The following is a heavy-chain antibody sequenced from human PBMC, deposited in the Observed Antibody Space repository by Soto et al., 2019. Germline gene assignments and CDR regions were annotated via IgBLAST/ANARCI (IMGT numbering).Heavy chain of an antibody. CDR2: INAHSGGT. CDR1: GFSFTGYY. D-gene: IGHD6-6*01. V-gene: IGHV1-2*02. CDR3: AKDLTRQLAYWLDP. Sequence: ASVKVSCKASGFSFTGYYIHWLRQAPGQGLEWMGWINAHSGGTKYAQKFQGRVTLTRDTSIATAYLTLTSLTSDDTALYYCAKDLTRQLAYWLDPWGQGTQVTVSS. J-gene: IGHJ5*02.